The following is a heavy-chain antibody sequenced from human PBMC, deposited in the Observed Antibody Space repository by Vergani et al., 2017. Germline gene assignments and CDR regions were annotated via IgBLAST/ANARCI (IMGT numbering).Heavy chain of an antibody. D-gene: IGHD3-16*01. CDR3: AKHFRGWGIDY. CDR1: GFTLSNYD. Sequence: QVQLAESAGGVVQPGGSLRLSCATSGFTLSNYDMQWIRQGPGKGLEFVAFIQFDGSNQYYADSVKGRFTLSRDFSKNTLYLQMNSLRTDDTATYYCAKHFRGWGIDYWGQGTQVIVSS. CDR2: IQFDGSNQ. J-gene: IGHJ4*02. V-gene: IGHV3-30*02.